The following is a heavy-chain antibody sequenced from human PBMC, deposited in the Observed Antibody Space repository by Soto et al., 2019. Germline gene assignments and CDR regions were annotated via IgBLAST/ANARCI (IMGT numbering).Heavy chain of an antibody. CDR1: GYTFTSYA. CDR3: ARVEMERLPLYSSGWYTY. J-gene: IGHJ4*02. D-gene: IGHD6-19*01. Sequence: ASVKVSCKPSGYTFTSYARHCVRQAPGQRLEWMGWINAGNGNTKYSQKFQGRVTITRDTSASTAYMELSSLRSEDTAVYYCARVEMERLPLYSSGWYTYWGQGTLVTVS. V-gene: IGHV1-3*01. CDR2: INAGNGNT.